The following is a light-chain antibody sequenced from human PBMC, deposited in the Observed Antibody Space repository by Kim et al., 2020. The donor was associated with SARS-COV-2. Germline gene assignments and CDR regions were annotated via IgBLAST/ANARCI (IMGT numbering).Light chain of an antibody. Sequence: ASVGDRVTSTCRASQSISSWLAWYQQKPGKAPKLLIYKAYSLESGVPSRFSGSGSGTEFTLTISSLQPDDFATYYCQQYNSYSWTFGQGTKVDIK. J-gene: IGKJ1*01. CDR2: KAY. CDR3: QQYNSYSWT. V-gene: IGKV1-5*03. CDR1: QSISSW.